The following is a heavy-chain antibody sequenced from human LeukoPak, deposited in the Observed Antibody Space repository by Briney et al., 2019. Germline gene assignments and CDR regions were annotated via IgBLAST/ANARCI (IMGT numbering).Heavy chain of an antibody. J-gene: IGHJ4*02. Sequence: GSLRLSCAASGFLFSFYCMHWVRQAPGKGLMWVSRICPDGTGISYADSVKARFTTSRDNAKNTVYLQMNSLREEDTAVYYCVRDFRSADYWGQGTLVTVSS. CDR1: GFLFSFYC. CDR2: ICPDGTGI. V-gene: IGHV3-74*01. CDR3: VRDFRSADY.